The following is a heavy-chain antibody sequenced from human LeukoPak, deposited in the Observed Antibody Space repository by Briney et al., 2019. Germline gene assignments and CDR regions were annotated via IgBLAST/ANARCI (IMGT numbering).Heavy chain of an antibody. CDR2: ISGSGGST. V-gene: IGHV3-23*01. D-gene: IGHD2-15*01. J-gene: IGHJ4*02. CDR1: GFTFTSYA. CDR3: AKDGSGVAAADYYFDY. Sequence: GGSLRLSCAASGFTFTSYAMSWVRQAPGKGLEWVSAISGSGGSTFYADSVRGRFTISRDNSKNTLYMQMNSLRAEDTAVYYCAKDGSGVAAADYYFDYWGQGTLVTVSS.